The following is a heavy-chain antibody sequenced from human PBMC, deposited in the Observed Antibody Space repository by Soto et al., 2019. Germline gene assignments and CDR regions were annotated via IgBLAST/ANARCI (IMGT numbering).Heavy chain of an antibody. CDR2: IYYNGST. V-gene: IGHV4-61*08. CDR1: GGSVSSGGYY. Sequence: VQLQESGPGLVKASETLSLTCTVSGGSVSSGGYYWSWIRQPPGKGLEWIGFIYYNGSTNFNPSLKSRVTISVDTSKNQFSLKLRSVTAADTAFYYCARWRHDYGDQNWFDHWGTGTHVTVSS. CDR3: ARWRHDYGDQNWFDH. J-gene: IGHJ5*02. D-gene: IGHD4-17*01.